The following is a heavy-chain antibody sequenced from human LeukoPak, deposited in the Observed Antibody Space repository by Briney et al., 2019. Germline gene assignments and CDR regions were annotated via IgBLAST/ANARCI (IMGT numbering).Heavy chain of an antibody. CDR2: ISWNSGSI. V-gene: IGHV3-9*01. CDR1: GFTFDDYA. Sequence: GGSLRLSCAASGFTFDDYAMHWVRQAPGKGLEWVSGISWNSGSIGYADSVKGRFTISRDNAKNSLYLQMNSLRAEDTALYYCAKDTAYDILTGYDYWGQGTLVTVSS. J-gene: IGHJ4*02. D-gene: IGHD3-9*01. CDR3: AKDTAYDILTGYDY.